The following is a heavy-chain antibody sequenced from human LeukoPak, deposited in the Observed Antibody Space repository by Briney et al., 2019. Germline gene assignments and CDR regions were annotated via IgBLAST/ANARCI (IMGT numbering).Heavy chain of an antibody. CDR2: IRYDGSNK. D-gene: IGHD5-18*01. V-gene: IGHV3-30*02. J-gene: IGHJ4*02. CDR3: ARVWDTAFLYFDY. CDR1: GFTFTNCA. Sequence: GGSLRLSCAASGFTFTNCAMHWVRQAPGKGLEWVAFIRYDGSNKFYADSVKGRFTISRDNSKNTLYLQMNSLRAEDTAVYYCARVWDTAFLYFDYWGQGTLVTVSS.